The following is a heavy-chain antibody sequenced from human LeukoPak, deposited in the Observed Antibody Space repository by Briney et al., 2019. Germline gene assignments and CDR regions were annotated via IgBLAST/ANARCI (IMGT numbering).Heavy chain of an antibody. V-gene: IGHV3-7*04. CDR2: IKQDGSEK. CDR1: GFIFSNYW. CDR3: AKEIYYDSSAYLDY. J-gene: IGHJ4*02. D-gene: IGHD3-22*01. Sequence: GGSLRLSCAASGFIFSNYWMTWVRQAPGKGLEWVANIKQDGSEKYYADSVKGRFTISRDNAKNTLYLQMNSLRTEDTAVYYCAKEIYYDSSAYLDYWGQGTLVTVSS.